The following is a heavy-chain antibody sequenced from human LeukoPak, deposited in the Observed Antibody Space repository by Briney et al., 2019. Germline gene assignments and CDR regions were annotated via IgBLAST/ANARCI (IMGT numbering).Heavy chain of an antibody. J-gene: IGHJ4*02. CDR3: ARTGDGYSPLPDC. D-gene: IGHD5-24*01. Sequence: SETLSLTCTVSGGSISPYYWSWIRQPPGKGLDWIGYIYYSGSTNYNPSLKSRVTISLDTSKNQFSLKLSSVTAADTAVYYCARTGDGYSPLPDCWGQGNPVTVSS. CDR1: GGSISPYY. V-gene: IGHV4-59*01. CDR2: IYYSGST.